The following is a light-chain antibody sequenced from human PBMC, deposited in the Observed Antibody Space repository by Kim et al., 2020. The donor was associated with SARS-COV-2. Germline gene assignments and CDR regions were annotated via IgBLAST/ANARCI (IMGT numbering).Light chain of an antibody. V-gene: IGLV5-39*01. Sequence: FTCTWRSDINVNTYNIYWYQQKPGSLPHYLLRFKSASNNQQGSGVPSRFSGSKDASTNAGLLLISGLQSEDEADYYCAIWYSNTWVFGGGTQLTVL. CDR3: AIWYSNTWV. CDR1: SDINVNTYN. CDR2: FKSASNN. J-gene: IGLJ3*02.